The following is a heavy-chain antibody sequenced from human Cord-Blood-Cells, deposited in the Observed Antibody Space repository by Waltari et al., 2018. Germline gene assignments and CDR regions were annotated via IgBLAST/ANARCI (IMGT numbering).Heavy chain of an antibody. D-gene: IGHD1-26*01. J-gene: IGHJ3*02. V-gene: IGHV1-69*04. CDR1: GGTFSSYA. CDR2: SSPSLGVA. Sequence: QVQLVQSGAEVKKPGSSVKVSCKASGGTFSSYAISWVRQAPGQGLEGMGGSSPSLGVANYATKFQGRVTMTADESTGTAYMELSSLGSEDTAVYYCARLNRGSYYACDIWGQGTMVTVSS. CDR3: ARLNRGSYYACDI.